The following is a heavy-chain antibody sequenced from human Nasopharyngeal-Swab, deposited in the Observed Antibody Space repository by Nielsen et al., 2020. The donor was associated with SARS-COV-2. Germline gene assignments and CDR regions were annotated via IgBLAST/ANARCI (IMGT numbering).Heavy chain of an antibody. J-gene: IGHJ4*02. D-gene: IGHD6-13*01. Sequence: VRQAPGKGLEWVSAISGNGGSTYYADSVKGRFTISRDNSKNTLYLQMNSLRAEDTAVYYCAKDITAAGTRFFDYWGQGTLVTVSS. V-gene: IGHV3-23*01. CDR3: AKDITAAGTRFFDY. CDR2: ISGNGGST.